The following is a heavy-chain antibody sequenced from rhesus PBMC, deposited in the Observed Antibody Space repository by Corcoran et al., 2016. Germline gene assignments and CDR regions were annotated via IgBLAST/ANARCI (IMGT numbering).Heavy chain of an antibody. CDR1: GFTFSDYY. CDR3: ARDRAGGFDY. V-gene: IGHV3-178*01. J-gene: IGHJ4*01. Sequence: EVQLVESGGGLAKPGGSLRLCCAASGFTFSDYYMDWGRQAPGKGREWVSRNSNGGNSTLYADSVKGRFTISGENAKNTLYLHMNSLRTEDTAVYYCARDRAGGFDYWGQGVLVTVSS. CDR2: NSNGGNST. D-gene: IGHD1-1*01.